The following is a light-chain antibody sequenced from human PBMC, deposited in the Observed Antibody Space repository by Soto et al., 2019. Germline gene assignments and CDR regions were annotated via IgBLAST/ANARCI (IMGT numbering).Light chain of an antibody. CDR1: QSVSSY. CDR2: DAS. V-gene: IGKV3-11*01. J-gene: IGKJ4*01. CDR3: HQRSDWPLT. Sequence: EIVLTQSPATLSLSPGERATLSCRASQSVSSYLDWFQQKPGQAPRLLIYDASNRATDIPTRFSSSGSGTDFTLTITSLDSEDFAIYYCHQRSDWPLTFGGGTKVEI.